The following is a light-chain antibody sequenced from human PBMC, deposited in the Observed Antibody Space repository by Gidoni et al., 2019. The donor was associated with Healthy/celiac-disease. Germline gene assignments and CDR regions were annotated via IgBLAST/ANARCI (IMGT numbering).Light chain of an antibody. CDR2: GNS. CDR3: QSYDSSLSVV. J-gene: IGLJ2*01. Sequence: QSVLTQPPSVSGAPGQRVTISCPGSSSNIGAGYEVPWYQQLPGTAPKLLIYGNSNRPSGVPDRFSGSKSGTSASLAITGLQAEDEADYYCQSYDSSLSVVFGGGTKLTVL. CDR1: SSNIGAGYE. V-gene: IGLV1-40*01.